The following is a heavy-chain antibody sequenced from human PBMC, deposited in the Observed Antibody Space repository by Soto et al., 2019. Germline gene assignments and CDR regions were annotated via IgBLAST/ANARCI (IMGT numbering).Heavy chain of an antibody. CDR1: GFAFSNFG. Sequence: PGGSLRLSCATSGFAFSNFGMHWVRQVPGKGLEWVAVIWHNGKNKDYADYAKGRFTISRDNSKSILYLEMNSLRVEDTAIYYCARDPGQDEAMDYWGQGTLVTVSS. CDR3: ARDPGQDEAMDY. J-gene: IGHJ4*02. V-gene: IGHV3-33*04. CDR2: IWHNGKNK.